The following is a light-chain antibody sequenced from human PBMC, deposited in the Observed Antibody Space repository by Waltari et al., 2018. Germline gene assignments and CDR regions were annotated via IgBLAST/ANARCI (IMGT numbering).Light chain of an antibody. J-gene: IGKJ3*01. CDR2: WAS. V-gene: IGKV4-1*01. Sequence: MVMTKSPDSLAVPLGERATINCKSSQSILYSSNNENYLAWYQQKPGQPPNLLIYWASTRESGVPDRFSGSGSGTDFALTITSLQAEDVAVYYCQQYYSTPPFTFGPGTKVDIK. CDR3: QQYYSTPPFT. CDR1: QSILYSSNNENY.